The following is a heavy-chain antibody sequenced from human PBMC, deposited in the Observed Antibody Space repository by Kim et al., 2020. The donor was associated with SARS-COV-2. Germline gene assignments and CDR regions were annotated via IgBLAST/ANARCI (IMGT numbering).Heavy chain of an antibody. CDR1: GFTFGDYA. J-gene: IGHJ4*02. D-gene: IGHD3-3*01. CDR3: AKGGGRWSGYYIFDY. Sequence: GGSLRLSCAASGFTFGDYAMHWVRQAPGKGLEWVSGISWNSGSIGYADSVKGRFTISRDNAKNSLYLQMNSLRAEDTALYYCAKGGGRWSGYYIFDYWGQGTLVTVSS. V-gene: IGHV3-9*01. CDR2: ISWNSGSI.